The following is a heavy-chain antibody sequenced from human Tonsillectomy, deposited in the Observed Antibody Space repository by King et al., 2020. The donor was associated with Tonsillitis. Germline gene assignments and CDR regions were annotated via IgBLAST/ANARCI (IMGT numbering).Heavy chain of an antibody. CDR2: ISAYNGNT. CDR1: GYTFTSYG. J-gene: IGHJ5*02. D-gene: IGHD1-26*01. Sequence: VQLVESGAEVKKPGASVKVSCKASGYTFTSYGISWVRQAPGQGLEWMGWISAYNGNTNYAQKLQGRFTMTTDTSTSTAYMELRSLRSDDTAVYYCARVTNVVGSSGRWFDPWGQGTLVTVSS. V-gene: IGHV1-18*01. CDR3: ARVTNVVGSSGRWFDP.